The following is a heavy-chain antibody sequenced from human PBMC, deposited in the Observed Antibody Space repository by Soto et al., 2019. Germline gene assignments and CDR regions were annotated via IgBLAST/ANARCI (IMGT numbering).Heavy chain of an antibody. CDR3: ARENSGGSFDY. V-gene: IGHV1-18*01. J-gene: IGHJ4*02. Sequence: ASVEASCKGSGYTFSCYGMSWVGPAPGQGLEWMGWISAYNGNTNYAQKLQGRVTMTTDTSTSTAYMELRSLRSDDTAVYYCARENSGGSFDYWGQRTLVTVSS. CDR1: GYTFSCYG. CDR2: ISAYNGNT. D-gene: IGHD2-15*01.